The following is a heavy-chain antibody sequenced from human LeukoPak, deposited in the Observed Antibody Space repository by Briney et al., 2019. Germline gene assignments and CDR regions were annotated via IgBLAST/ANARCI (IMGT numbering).Heavy chain of an antibody. D-gene: IGHD5-18*01. CDR3: ARGGDSYGSLHQFDY. CDR2: IIPIFGTA. Sequence: ATVKVSCKASGGTFSSYAISWVRQAPGQGLEWMGGIIPIFGTANYAQKFQGRVTITADESTSTAYMELSSLRSEDTAVYYCARGGDSYGSLHQFDYWGQGTLVTVSS. V-gene: IGHV1-69*13. CDR1: GGTFSSYA. J-gene: IGHJ4*02.